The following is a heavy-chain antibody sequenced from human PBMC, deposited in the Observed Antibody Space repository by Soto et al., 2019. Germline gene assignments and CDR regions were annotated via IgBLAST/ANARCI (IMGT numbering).Heavy chain of an antibody. CDR3: ARQLSPYTYFDY. D-gene: IGHD2-2*02. CDR2: INLNSGGT. J-gene: IGHJ4*02. V-gene: IGHV1-2*04. Sequence: QVQLVQSGAEVKKPGASVKVSCKASGYTFTGYYMHWVRQAPGQGLEWMGWINLNSGGTNYAQKFQGWVTMTRDTSISTAYMELSRMRSDATAVSYCARQLSPYTYFDYWGQGTLVTVSS. CDR1: GYTFTGYY.